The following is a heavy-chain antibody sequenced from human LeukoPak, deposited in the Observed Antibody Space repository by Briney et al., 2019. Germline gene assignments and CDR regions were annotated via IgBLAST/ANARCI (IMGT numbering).Heavy chain of an antibody. CDR2: VYYSGIT. CDR3: ARHLYDYYFDY. CDR1: GGSITNYY. Sequence: SETLSLTCTVSGGSITNYYWSWIRQPPGKGLEWVGYVYYSGITNSNASLKSRVTISVDTSKNQFSLKLTSVTAADTAVYFCARHLYDYYFDYWGQGTLVTVSS. D-gene: IGHD3-3*01. J-gene: IGHJ4*02. V-gene: IGHV4-59*08.